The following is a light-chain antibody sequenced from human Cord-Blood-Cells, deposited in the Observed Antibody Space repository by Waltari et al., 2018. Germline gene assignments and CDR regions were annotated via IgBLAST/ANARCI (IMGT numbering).Light chain of an antibody. V-gene: IGLV3-19*01. Sequence: SSELTQDPAVSVALGQTVRITCQGDSLRSYYASWYQQKPAQATVLVIYSKNNRPSGIPVRFSGSSSGSTASLTITGAQAEDEADYYCNCRDSSDWVFGGGTKLTVL. CDR2: SKN. CDR1: SLRSYY. CDR3: NCRDSSDWV. J-gene: IGLJ3*02.